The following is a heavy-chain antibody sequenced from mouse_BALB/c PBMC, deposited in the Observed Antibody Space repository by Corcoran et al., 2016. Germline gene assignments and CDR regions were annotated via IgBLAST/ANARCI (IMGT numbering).Heavy chain of an antibody. J-gene: IGHJ1*01. CDR3: ARWDWYFDV. CDR1: GFNIKDTY. Sequence: EVQQQQSGAELVKPGASVKLSCTASGFNIKDTYMHWVKQRPEQGLGWIGRIDPANGNTKYDPKFQGKATITADTSSNTAYLQLSSLTSEDTAVYYCARWDWYFDVWGAGTTVTVSS. V-gene: IGHV14-3*02. CDR2: IDPANGNT.